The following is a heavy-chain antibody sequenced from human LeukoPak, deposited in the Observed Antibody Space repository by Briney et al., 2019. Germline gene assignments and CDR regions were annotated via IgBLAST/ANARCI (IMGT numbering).Heavy chain of an antibody. J-gene: IGHJ4*02. V-gene: IGHV4-59*01. D-gene: IGHD4-17*01. CDR1: GGSISSYY. CDR2: LSYSGST. Sequence: SETLSLTCTVSGGSISSYYWSWIRQPPGKGLEWIGCLSYSGSTDYNPSLKSRVTISLDTSKNQFSLKLSSVTAADTAVYYCARVFGYGDYVHFDYWGQGTLVTVSS. CDR3: ARVFGYGDYVHFDY.